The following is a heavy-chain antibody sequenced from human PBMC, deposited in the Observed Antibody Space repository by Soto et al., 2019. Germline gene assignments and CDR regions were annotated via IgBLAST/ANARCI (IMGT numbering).Heavy chain of an antibody. CDR3: ARAETKRTTIFGVAHPWWFDP. CDR2: ISAYNGNT. J-gene: IGHJ5*02. Sequence: ASVKVSCKASGYTFTSYGISWVRQAPGQGLEWMGWISAYNGNTNYAQKLQGRVTMTTDTSTSTAYMELRSLRSDDTAVYYCARAETKRTTIFGVAHPWWFDPWGQGTLVTISS. V-gene: IGHV1-18*01. D-gene: IGHD3-3*01. CDR1: GYTFTSYG.